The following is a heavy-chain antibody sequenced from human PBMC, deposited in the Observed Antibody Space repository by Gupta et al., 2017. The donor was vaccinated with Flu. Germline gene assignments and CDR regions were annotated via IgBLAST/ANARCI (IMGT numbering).Heavy chain of an antibody. D-gene: IGHD2-2*01. CDR3: ARSGLYCSSTSCYSTFDY. V-gene: IGHV3-30-3*01. Sequence: KGLEWVAVSSYDGSNKYYADSVKGRFTISRDNSKNTLYLQMNSLRAEDTAVYYCARSGLYCSSTSCYSTFDYWGQGALVTVSS. CDR2: SSYDGSNK. J-gene: IGHJ4*02.